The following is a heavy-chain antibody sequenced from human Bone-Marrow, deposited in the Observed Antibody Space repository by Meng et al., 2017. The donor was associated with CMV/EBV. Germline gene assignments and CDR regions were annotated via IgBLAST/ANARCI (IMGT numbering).Heavy chain of an antibody. CDR2: ISWNSGSI. J-gene: IGHJ4*02. V-gene: IGHV3-9*01. D-gene: IGHD3/OR15-3a*01. CDR3: AGSWTLDPYFDY. CDR1: GYTFDDYA. Sequence: GGSLRLSCAASGYTFDDYAMHWVRQAPGRGLEWVSGISWNSGSIGYGESVKGRFTMSRDNAKNSLYLQMNSLRAEDTAVYYLAGSWTLDPYFDYWGQGTLVTVSS.